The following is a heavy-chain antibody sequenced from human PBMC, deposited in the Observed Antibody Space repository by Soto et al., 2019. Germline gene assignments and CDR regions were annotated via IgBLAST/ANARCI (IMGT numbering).Heavy chain of an antibody. CDR3: ARSTHSIPYCEY. CDR2: IYPGDYET. V-gene: IGHV5-51*01. D-gene: IGHD2-21*01. Sequence: GESLKISCQCSGYTFSNFWIAWVRQLPWKGLEWMGIIYPGDYETRYSPSFHGKVTISADRSIGTAYLQWSSLEPSDSAFYVWARSTHSIPYCEYGGQGALVNVSS. CDR1: GYTFSNFW. J-gene: IGHJ4*02.